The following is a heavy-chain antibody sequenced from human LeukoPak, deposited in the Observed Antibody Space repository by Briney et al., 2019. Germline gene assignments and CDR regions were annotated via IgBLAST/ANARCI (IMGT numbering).Heavy chain of an antibody. CDR3: ARVAYGGNYFDY. CDR2: ISAYNGNT. D-gene: IGHD4-23*01. CDR1: GYTFTSYG. J-gene: IGHJ4*02. Sequence: ASVKVSCKASGYTFTSYGISWVRQAPGQGLEWMGWISAYNGNTNYAQKLQGRVTMTTDTSTSTAYMELRSLRSDDTAVYSCARVAYGGNYFDYWGKGTLVTVSS. V-gene: IGHV1-18*01.